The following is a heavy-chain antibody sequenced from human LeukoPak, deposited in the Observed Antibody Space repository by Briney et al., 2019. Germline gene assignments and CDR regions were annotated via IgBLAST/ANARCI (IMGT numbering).Heavy chain of an antibody. CDR3: ARDRGSYGHYYYYYGMDV. D-gene: IGHD5-18*01. CDR2: IYYSGST. V-gene: IGHV4-39*07. Sequence: SETLSLTCTVSGGSISSSSYYWGWIRQPPGKGLEWIGSIYYSGSTYYNPSLKSRVTISVDTSKNQFSLKLSSVTAADTAVYYCARDRGSYGHYYYYYGMDVWGQGTTVTVSS. CDR1: GGSISSSSYY. J-gene: IGHJ6*02.